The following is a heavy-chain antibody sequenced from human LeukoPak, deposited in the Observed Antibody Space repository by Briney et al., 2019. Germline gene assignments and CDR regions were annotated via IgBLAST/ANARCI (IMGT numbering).Heavy chain of an antibody. J-gene: IGHJ4*02. D-gene: IGHD4-17*01. V-gene: IGHV3-23*01. Sequence: VGSLRLSCAASVFTLTTYAMTSVRQAPGKGLEWCSGITASGPTTSYADYVKGRFTFSRDNSTNTLYLQMNSLRAEDTAVYYCAKDADDYVSYFDYWGQGTLVTVSS. CDR2: ITASGPTT. CDR1: VFTLTTYA. CDR3: AKDADDYVSYFDY.